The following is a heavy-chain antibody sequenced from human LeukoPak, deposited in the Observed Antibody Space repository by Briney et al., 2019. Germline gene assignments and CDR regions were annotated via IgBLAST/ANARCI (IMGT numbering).Heavy chain of an antibody. D-gene: IGHD4-23*01. CDR3: AREFDYGGKGGFFDY. Sequence: GRSLRLSCAASGFTFSSYGMHWVRQAPGKGLEWVAVIWYDGSNKYYADSVKGRFTISRDNSKNTLYLQMNSLRAEDTAVYYCAREFDYGGKGGFFDYWGQGTLVTVSS. CDR2: IWYDGSNK. CDR1: GFTFSSYG. V-gene: IGHV3-33*01. J-gene: IGHJ4*02.